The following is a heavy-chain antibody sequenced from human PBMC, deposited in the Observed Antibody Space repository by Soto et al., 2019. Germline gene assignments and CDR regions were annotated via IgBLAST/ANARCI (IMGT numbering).Heavy chain of an antibody. V-gene: IGHV4-30-2*01. CDR3: ARGYDWFDP. Sequence: PSEILSLTCTVSGGSISSGGYSCNWIRQPPGKGLEWIGYIYHSGSTYYNPSLKSRVTISVDTSKNQFSLKLSSMTAADTAVYYCARGYDWFDPWGQGTLVTVSS. CDR1: GGSISSGGYS. J-gene: IGHJ5*02. D-gene: IGHD5-12*01. CDR2: IYHSGST.